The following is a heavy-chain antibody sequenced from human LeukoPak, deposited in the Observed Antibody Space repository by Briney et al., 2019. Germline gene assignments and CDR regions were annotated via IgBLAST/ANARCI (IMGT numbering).Heavy chain of an antibody. Sequence: GSLRLSCAASGFTFNYYTMNWVRQAPGEGLEWVSSISSSSSSIYYADSVKGRFTISRDNAKNSLYLQMNSLRAEDTAVYYCAREIPHMDVWGKGTTVTVSS. CDR1: GFTFNYYT. CDR3: AREIPHMDV. J-gene: IGHJ6*03. D-gene: IGHD2-2*02. V-gene: IGHV3-21*01. CDR2: ISSSSSSI.